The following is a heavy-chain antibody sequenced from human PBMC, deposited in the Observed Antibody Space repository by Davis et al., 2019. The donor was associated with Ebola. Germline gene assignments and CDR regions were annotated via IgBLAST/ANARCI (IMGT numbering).Heavy chain of an antibody. CDR2: IKSKDISGST. V-gene: IGHV3-49*04. CDR1: GFTFRDYV. J-gene: IGHJ6*02. Sequence: GGSLRLSCTASGFTFRDYVMNWVRQAPGKGLEWVGLIKSKDISGSTESAASVKGTFTISRDDSKSVAYLQIHSLKTADRALYYCSRMHSSSCDFYYYGMDVWGQGTTVTVSS. D-gene: IGHD2-2*01. CDR3: SRMHSSSCDFYYYGMDV.